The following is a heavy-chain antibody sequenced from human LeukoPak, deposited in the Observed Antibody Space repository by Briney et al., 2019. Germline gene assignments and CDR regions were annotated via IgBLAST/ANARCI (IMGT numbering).Heavy chain of an antibody. CDR3: ARASYPPYDSSQPDYFDY. Sequence: PGGSLRLSCAASGFTFSSYGMHWVRQAPGKGLEWVAVIWYDGSNKYYADSVKGRFTISRDNSKNTLYLQMNSLRAEDTAVYYCARASYPPYDSSQPDYFDYWGQGTLVTVSS. V-gene: IGHV3-33*01. J-gene: IGHJ4*02. CDR2: IWYDGSNK. D-gene: IGHD3-22*01. CDR1: GFTFSSYG.